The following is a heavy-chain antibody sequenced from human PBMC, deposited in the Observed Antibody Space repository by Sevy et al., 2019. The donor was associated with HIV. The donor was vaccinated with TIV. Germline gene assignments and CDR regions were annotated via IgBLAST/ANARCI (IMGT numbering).Heavy chain of an antibody. CDR3: ARGGYYYDNAAYYALDS. J-gene: IGHJ4*02. Sequence: GGSLRLSCAATGFTFSNYAMHWVRQTPGKGLEWVAIIWSDGRFENHGDSVKGRFTISRDNPKNTLYLQMKNVRVEDTAVYYCARGGYYYDNAAYYALDSWGQGTLVTVSS. CDR2: IWSDGRFE. V-gene: IGHV3-33*01. D-gene: IGHD3-22*01. CDR1: GFTFSNYA.